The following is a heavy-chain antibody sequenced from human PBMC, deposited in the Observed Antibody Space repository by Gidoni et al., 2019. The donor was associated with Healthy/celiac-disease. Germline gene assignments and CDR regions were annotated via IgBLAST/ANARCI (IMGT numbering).Heavy chain of an antibody. V-gene: IGHV1-2*02. CDR1: GYTFTGYY. CDR3: ARGFELSSSGPPLDWFDP. CDR2: INPNSGGT. J-gene: IGHJ5*02. Sequence: QVQLVQSGAEVKKPGASVKVSCKASGYTFTGYYMHWVRQAPGQGLEWMGWINPNSGGTNYAQKFQGRVTMTRDTSISTAYMELSRLRSDDTAVYYCARGFELSSSGPPLDWFDPWGQGTLVTVSS. D-gene: IGHD3-10*01.